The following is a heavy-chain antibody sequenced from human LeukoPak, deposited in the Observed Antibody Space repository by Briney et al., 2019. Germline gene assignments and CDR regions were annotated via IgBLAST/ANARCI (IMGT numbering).Heavy chain of an antibody. V-gene: IGHV3-30*02. CDR1: GFTFKTYG. Sequence: GGSLRLSCAASGFTFKTYGMHWVRQAPGKGLDWVAFIEKDGSNKYYADSVKGRFTVSRDNSKNRLYLQMNTLRVEDTAVYYCAKDPTYGYYGSGSYQGYFQYWGQGTLVTVSS. J-gene: IGHJ4*02. D-gene: IGHD3-10*01. CDR2: IEKDGSNK. CDR3: AKDPTYGYYGSGSYQGYFQY.